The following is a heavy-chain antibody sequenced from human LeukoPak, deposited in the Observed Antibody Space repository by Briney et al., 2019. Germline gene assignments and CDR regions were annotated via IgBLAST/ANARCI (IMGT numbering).Heavy chain of an antibody. CDR1: GFTFSINA. V-gene: IGHV3-23*01. Sequence: QPGASQTLLCAASGFTFSINAMRWARQAGGRGREWVSGISGSGVSTYYADSVKGRFTISRDNPKNTLYLQMNSLRAEDTAVYYCAKDRADRGYWGQGTLVTVSS. CDR3: AKDRADRGY. J-gene: IGHJ4*02. CDR2: ISGSGVST.